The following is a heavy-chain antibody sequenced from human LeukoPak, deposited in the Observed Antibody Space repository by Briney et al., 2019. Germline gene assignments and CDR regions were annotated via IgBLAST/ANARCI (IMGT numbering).Heavy chain of an antibody. V-gene: IGHV3-30*02. CDR3: AKGDY. J-gene: IGHJ4*02. CDR1: AFTFTNYD. CDR2: IRHDGSDK. Sequence: GGSLRLFCAASAFTFTNYDFHWVRQAPGKGLEWVAFIRHDGSDKYCADSVKGRFTISRDNSKNTLYLQMSSLRAEDTAVYYCAKGDYWGQGTLVTVSS.